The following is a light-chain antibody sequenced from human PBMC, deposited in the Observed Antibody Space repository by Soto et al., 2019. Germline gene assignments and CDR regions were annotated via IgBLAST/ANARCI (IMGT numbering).Light chain of an antibody. Sequence: DIQMTQSPSTLSASVGDRVTITCRASQSISSWLAWYQQKPGKAPKLLIYDASSLESGVPSRFSGSGSGTEFTLTISSLQPDEFATYYCQQYNSYPTFGGGTKV. CDR1: QSISSW. V-gene: IGKV1-5*01. CDR3: QQYNSYPT. J-gene: IGKJ4*01. CDR2: DAS.